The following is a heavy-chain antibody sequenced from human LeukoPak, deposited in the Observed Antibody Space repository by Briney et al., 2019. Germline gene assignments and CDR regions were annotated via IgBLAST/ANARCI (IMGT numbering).Heavy chain of an antibody. CDR1: GGTFSSYA. Sequence: SVKVSCKASGGTFSSYAISWVRRAPGQGLEWMGGIIPIFGTANYAQKFQGRVTITADESTSTAYMELSSLRSEDTAVYYCAFAYYDILTGCYKGHDYYGMDVWGQGTTVTVSS. D-gene: IGHD3-9*01. V-gene: IGHV1-69*01. CDR3: AFAYYDILTGCYKGHDYYGMDV. CDR2: IIPIFGTA. J-gene: IGHJ6*02.